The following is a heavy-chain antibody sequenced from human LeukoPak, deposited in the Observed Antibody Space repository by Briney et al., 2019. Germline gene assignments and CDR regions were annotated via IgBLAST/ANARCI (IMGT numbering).Heavy chain of an antibody. CDR3: AKDAQRGFDYSNSLDK. D-gene: IGHD4-11*01. CDR2: IWSDGTNR. J-gene: IGHJ4*02. V-gene: IGHV3-33*06. Sequence: GGSLRLSCATSGFTFSHYGMHWVRQAPGKGLEGVAVIWSDGTNRYYGDPVKGRFTISRDNFQRTVYLQMDSLRAEDTAVYYCAKDAQRGFDYSNSLDKWGQGTLVTVSS. CDR1: GFTFSHYG.